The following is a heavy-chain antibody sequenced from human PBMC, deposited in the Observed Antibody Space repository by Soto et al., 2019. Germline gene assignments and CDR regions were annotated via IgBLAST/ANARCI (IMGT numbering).Heavy chain of an antibody. J-gene: IGHJ4*02. CDR1: GGSINHFY. CDR2: ISYTGST. D-gene: IGHD3-16*01. CDR3: ARGSDGDYFDY. V-gene: IGHV4-59*01. Sequence: PSETLSLTCTVSGGSINHFYWSWIRQPPGKPLEWVGYISYTGSTNYNPSLKSRVTISVDTSKNHLSLRLNSVTAADTAVYFCARGSDGDYFDYWGQGTLVTVSS.